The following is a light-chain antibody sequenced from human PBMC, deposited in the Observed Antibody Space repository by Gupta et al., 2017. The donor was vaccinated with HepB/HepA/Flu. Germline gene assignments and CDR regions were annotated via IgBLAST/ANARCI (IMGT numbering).Light chain of an antibody. CDR2: AAS. Sequence: DIQMTQSPSSLSASVGDRVTITCRASQSISSYLNWYQQKPGKAPKLLIYAASSLQSGVPSRFSGSGSGTDFTLTISSRQPEDFATYYCQQSYSTLSVTFGHGTKVDIK. CDR1: QSISSY. V-gene: IGKV1-39*01. CDR3: QQSYSTLSVT. J-gene: IGKJ3*01.